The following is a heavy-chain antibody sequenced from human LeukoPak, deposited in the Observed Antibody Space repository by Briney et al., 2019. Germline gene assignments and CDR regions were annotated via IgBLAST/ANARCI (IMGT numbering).Heavy chain of an antibody. CDR3: ANGGNSGSYFED. J-gene: IGHJ4*02. D-gene: IGHD1-26*01. V-gene: IGHV4-4*07. Sequence: SETLSLTCTVSGASISSYYWSWIRQPAGKGLEWIGRMYTSGRTHYSPSLKSRLTMSVDTSKNQFSLKLTSVTAADTAVYYCANGGNSGSYFEDWGQGNLVTVSS. CDR2: MYTSGRT. CDR1: GASISSYY.